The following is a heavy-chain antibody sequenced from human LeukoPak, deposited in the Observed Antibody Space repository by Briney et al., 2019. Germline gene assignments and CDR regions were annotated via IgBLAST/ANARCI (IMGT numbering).Heavy chain of an antibody. CDR1: GYTLTEIS. Sequence: ASVKVSCKVSGYTLTEISMHWVRQAPGKGLEWMGGFDPVDGEPIYAQKFQGRVTMSEDTSTDTAYMDLSSLRSEDTAVYYCATEVVGYGDVHYFDSWGQGTLVTVSS. CDR2: FDPVDGEP. V-gene: IGHV1-24*01. J-gene: IGHJ4*02. CDR3: ATEVVGYGDVHYFDS. D-gene: IGHD4-17*01.